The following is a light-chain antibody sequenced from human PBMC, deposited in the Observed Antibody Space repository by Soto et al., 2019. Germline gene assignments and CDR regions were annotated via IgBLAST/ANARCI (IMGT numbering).Light chain of an antibody. CDR1: SSDVGGYNY. V-gene: IGLV2-14*01. J-gene: IGLJ3*02. Sequence: QSVLTQPASVSGSPGQSITISCTGTSSDVGGYNYVSWYQQHPGKAPKLMIYDVTNRPSGVSNRFSGSKSGNTASLTISGLQAEDEADYYCSSYTSSSTPLVFGGGTQQTVL. CDR3: SSYTSSSTPLV. CDR2: DVT.